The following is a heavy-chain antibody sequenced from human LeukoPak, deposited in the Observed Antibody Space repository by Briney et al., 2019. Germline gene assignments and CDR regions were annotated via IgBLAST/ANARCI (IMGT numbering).Heavy chain of an antibody. V-gene: IGHV1-8*01. Sequence: ASVKVSCKASGYTLTSYDINWVRQATGQGIEWMGYMNPASGNTGYAQKFQGRVTMTTDASISTAYMELSSLRSEDTAVYYCARVPREIASIWGQGTMVTVSS. CDR3: ARVPREIASI. CDR1: GYTLTSYD. J-gene: IGHJ3*02. D-gene: IGHD3-16*02. CDR2: MNPASGNT.